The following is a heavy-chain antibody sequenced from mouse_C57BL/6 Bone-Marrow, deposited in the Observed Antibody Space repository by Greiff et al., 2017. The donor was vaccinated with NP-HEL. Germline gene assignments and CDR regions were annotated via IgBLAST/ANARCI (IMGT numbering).Heavy chain of an antibody. CDR2: IYWDDDK. J-gene: IGHJ2*01. CDR1: GFSLSTSGMG. Sequence: QVTLKVSGPGILQSSQTLSLTCSFSGFSLSTSGMGVSWISQPSGKGLEWLAHIYWDDDKRYNPSLKRRLPISKDTSRNQVFLKITSVDTADTATYYCARRHYYGSSYKGFDYWGQGTTLTVSS. D-gene: IGHD1-1*01. V-gene: IGHV8-12*01. CDR3: ARRHYYGSSYKGFDY.